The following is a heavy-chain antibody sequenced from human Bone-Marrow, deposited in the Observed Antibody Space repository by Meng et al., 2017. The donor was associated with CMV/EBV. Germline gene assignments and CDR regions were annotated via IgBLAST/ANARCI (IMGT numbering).Heavy chain of an antibody. CDR2: INHSGGT. V-gene: IGHV4-34*01. Sequence: GSLRLSCAVYGGSFSGYYWSWIRQPPGKGLEWIGEINHSGGTNYNPSLKSRVTISVDTSKNQFSLKLSSVTAADTAVYYCARGALKGYVWGSYRYTLDYWGQGTLVTVSS. CDR3: ARGALKGYVWGSYRYTLDY. J-gene: IGHJ4*02. D-gene: IGHD3-16*02. CDR1: GGSFSGYY.